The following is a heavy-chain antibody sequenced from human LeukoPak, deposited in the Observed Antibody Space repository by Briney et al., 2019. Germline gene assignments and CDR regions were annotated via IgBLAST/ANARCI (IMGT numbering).Heavy chain of an antibody. CDR3: ARGQVPAARGYNWFDH. V-gene: IGHV4-34*01. CDR2: INARGDT. D-gene: IGHD2-2*01. J-gene: IGHJ5*02. Sequence: PSETLSLTCAVYGWSFNDYYWNWIRQPPGKGLEWIGEINARGDTNFNPSLKSRVTISVDMSKSQFSLRLTSMIAADTAVYYCARGQVPAARGYNWFDHWGQGTLVTVSS. CDR1: GWSFNDYY.